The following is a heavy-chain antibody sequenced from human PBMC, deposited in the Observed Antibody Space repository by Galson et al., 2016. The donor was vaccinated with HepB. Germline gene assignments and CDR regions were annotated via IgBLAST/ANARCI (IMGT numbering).Heavy chain of an antibody. Sequence: SLRLSCAASGFTFSDYYMNWVRQAPGKGLEWISRISGNSVYIDYADFVRGRVTISRDNTKKSLYLQMNSLRAEDTAVYFCTRGRFNSATPFEYWGLGTLVTVSS. J-gene: IGHJ4*02. CDR3: TRGRFNSATPFEY. CDR2: ISGNSVYI. V-gene: IGHV3-11*06. D-gene: IGHD1-20*01. CDR1: GFTFSDYY.